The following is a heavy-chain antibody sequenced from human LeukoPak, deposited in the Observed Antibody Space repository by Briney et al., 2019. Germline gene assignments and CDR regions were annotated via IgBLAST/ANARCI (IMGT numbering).Heavy chain of an antibody. J-gene: IGHJ6*02. V-gene: IGHV4-59*08. CDR2: IYYSGST. Sequence: NPSETLSLTCTVSGGSISSSYWSWIRQPPGKGLEWIGYIYYSGSTNYNPSLKSRVIISVDTSKNQFSLKLSSVTAADTAVYYCARHPGTSFYYYYGMDVWGQGTTVTVSS. CDR3: ARHPGTSFYYYYGMDV. CDR1: GGSISSSY.